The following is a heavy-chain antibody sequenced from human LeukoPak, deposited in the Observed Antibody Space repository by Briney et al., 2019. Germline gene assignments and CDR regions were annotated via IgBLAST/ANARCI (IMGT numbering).Heavy chain of an antibody. V-gene: IGHV3-30*02. Sequence: PGGSLRLSCAASGFSFSSYRMNWVRQAPGKGLEWVAFIRYDGSNKYYADSVRGRFTISRDNSKNTLYLQMNLRADDTAVYYCAKSYRSGWYRGVIDYWGQGTLVTVSS. D-gene: IGHD6-13*01. CDR2: IRYDGSNK. CDR3: AKSYRSGWYRGVIDY. J-gene: IGHJ4*02. CDR1: GFSFSSYR.